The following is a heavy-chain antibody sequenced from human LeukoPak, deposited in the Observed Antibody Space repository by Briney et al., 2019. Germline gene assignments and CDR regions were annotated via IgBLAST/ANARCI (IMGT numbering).Heavy chain of an antibody. CDR3: ARLSVVPAAMQFYYYYHMDV. J-gene: IGHJ6*03. CDR2: IFYSGST. CDR1: GDSISSHY. Sequence: SETLSLTCTVSGDSISSHYWSWIRQPPGKGLEWIGYIFYSGSTNYNPSLKSRVTISVDTSKNQFSLKLSSVTAADTAVYYCARLSVVPAAMQFYYYYHMDVWGKGTTVTVSS. D-gene: IGHD2-2*01. V-gene: IGHV4-59*08.